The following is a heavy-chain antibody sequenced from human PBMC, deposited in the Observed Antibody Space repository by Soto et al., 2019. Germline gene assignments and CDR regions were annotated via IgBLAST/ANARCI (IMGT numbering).Heavy chain of an antibody. CDR1: GFTFSSCT. D-gene: IGHD2-21*01. V-gene: IGHV3-21*06. Sequence: EVHLVESGGGLVKPGGSLRLSCAVSGFTFSSCTMNWVRQAPGKGLEWVSSISPSSGHIYYADSVKGRFTISRDNAKNALSLQINSLRREDTAEYYCSGCRGGECHKNYGIDVWRQGTTVTVSS. J-gene: IGHJ6*02. CDR3: SGCRGGECHKNYGIDV. CDR2: ISPSSGHI.